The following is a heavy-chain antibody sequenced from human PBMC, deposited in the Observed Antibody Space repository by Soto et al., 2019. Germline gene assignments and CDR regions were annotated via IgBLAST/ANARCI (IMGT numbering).Heavy chain of an antibody. CDR1: GYTFTSYY. J-gene: IGHJ5*02. D-gene: IGHD2-2*01. CDR3: ARESSVVVPAARGNWFDP. Sequence: ASVKVSCKASGYTFTSYYMHWVRQAPGQGLEWMGIINPSGGSTSYAQKFQGRVTMTRDTSTSTVYMELSSLRSEDTAVYYCARESSVVVPAARGNWFDPWGQGTLVTAPQ. CDR2: INPSGGST. V-gene: IGHV1-46*01.